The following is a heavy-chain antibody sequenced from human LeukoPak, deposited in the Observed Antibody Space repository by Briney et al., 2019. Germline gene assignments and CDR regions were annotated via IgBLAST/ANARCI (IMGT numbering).Heavy chain of an antibody. Sequence: GGSLRLSCAASGFTFSSYAMHWVRQAPGKGLEWVAVISYDGSNKYYANSVKGRFTISRDNSKNTLYLQMNSLRAEDTAVYYCAKLGFSPYGDHWGYRGQGTLVTVSS. V-gene: IGHV3-30-3*02. CDR2: ISYDGSNK. D-gene: IGHD4-17*01. CDR3: AKLGFSPYGDHWGY. CDR1: GFTFSSYA. J-gene: IGHJ4*02.